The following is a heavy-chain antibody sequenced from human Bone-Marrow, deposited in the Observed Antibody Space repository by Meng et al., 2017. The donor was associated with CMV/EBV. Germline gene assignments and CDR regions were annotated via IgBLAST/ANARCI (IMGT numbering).Heavy chain of an antibody. CDR1: GYTFTSYY. CDR2: INPSGGST. V-gene: IGHV1-46*01. CDR3: ARDIGCSNTSCYSGGT. J-gene: IGHJ5*02. D-gene: IGHD2-2*01. Sequence: ASVKVSCKASGYTFTSYYMHWVRQAPGQGLEWMGIINPSGGSTSYAQKFQGRVTMTRDTSTSTVYMELSSLRSEDTAVYYCARDIGCSNTSCYSGGTWGQGTLVTVSS.